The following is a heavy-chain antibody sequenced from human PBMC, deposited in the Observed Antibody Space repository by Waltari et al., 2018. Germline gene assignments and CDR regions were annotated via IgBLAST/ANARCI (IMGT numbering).Heavy chain of an antibody. CDR2: ISHSAPT. V-gene: IGHV4-38-2*02. CDR1: SYSIRSASF. J-gene: IGHJ5*02. D-gene: IGHD3-10*01. Sequence: QVQMQESGPGLARPSATLSITCDVSSYSIRSASFWGWVRQPPGKGLQWIGSISHSAPTYYNPSLKSRVTMSVDTSKNQFALKVTSVTAADTAIYYCVRDLGGSGNSWFDAWGQGTLVIVSS. CDR3: VRDLGGSGNSWFDA.